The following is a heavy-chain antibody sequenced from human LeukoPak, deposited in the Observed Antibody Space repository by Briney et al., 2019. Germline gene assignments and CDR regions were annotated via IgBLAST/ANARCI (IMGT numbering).Heavy chain of an antibody. CDR2: IYYSGST. J-gene: IGHJ3*02. D-gene: IGHD1-1*01. CDR3: ARVGDDDPPLHI. Sequence: MPSETLSLTCTVSGGSISSYYWSWLRQPPGKGLEWIGYIYYSGSTNYNPSLKSRVTISVDTTKNQFSLKLSSVTAADTAVYYCARVGDDDPPLHIWGQGTMVTVSS. V-gene: IGHV4-59*01. CDR1: GGSISSYY.